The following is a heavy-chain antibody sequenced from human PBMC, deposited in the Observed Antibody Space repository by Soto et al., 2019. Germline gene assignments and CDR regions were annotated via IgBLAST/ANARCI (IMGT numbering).Heavy chain of an antibody. CDR3: ASTDENRFGHDYGSGTQIYYYGMDG. CDR2: INPNSGGT. Sequence: QVQLVQSGAEVKKPGASVKVSCKASGCTFTGYYMHWVRQAPGQGLEWMGWINPNSGGTNYAQKFQGRLTMTRDTSISTADMELRRLRTDDTAVYDCASTDENRFGHDYGSGTQIYYYGMDGWGQGTTVTVSS. D-gene: IGHD3-10*01. V-gene: IGHV1-2*02. J-gene: IGHJ6*02. CDR1: GCTFTGYY.